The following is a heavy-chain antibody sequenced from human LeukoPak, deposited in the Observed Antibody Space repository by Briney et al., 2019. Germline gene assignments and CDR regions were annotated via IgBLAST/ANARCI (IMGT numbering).Heavy chain of an antibody. CDR1: GFTFSSYA. CDR3: ARTPGWESYYYDSSGYYIDY. J-gene: IGHJ4*02. V-gene: IGHV3-23*01. Sequence: GGSLRLSCAASGFTFSSYAMNWVRQAPGKGLEWVSAITGSGGRTYYADSVKGRFTISRDNSKNTLYLQMNSLRAEDTAVYYCARTPGWESYYYDSSGYYIDYWGQGTLVTVSS. D-gene: IGHD3-22*01. CDR2: ITGSGGRT.